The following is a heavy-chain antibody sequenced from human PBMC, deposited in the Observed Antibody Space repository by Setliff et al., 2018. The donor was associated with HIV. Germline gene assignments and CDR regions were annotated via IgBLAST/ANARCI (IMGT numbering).Heavy chain of an antibody. V-gene: IGHV1-69*13. J-gene: IGHJ3*01. CDR2: IVPASGST. CDR1: GGIFRSYA. Sequence: RASVKVSCKAAGGIFRSYAISWVRQAPGQGLEWMGGIVPASGSTTYAQKFEGRVTITADESTASAYMDLSGLRSDDAAVYFCVVGVNYYNLNPYDVWGQGTMVTVSS. CDR3: VVGVNYYNLNPYDV. D-gene: IGHD3-10*01.